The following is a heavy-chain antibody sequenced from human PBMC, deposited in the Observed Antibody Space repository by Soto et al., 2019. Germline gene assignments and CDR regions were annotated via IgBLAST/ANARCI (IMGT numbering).Heavy chain of an antibody. V-gene: IGHV3-23*01. CDR3: AKALVGDTTNYYGMDV. J-gene: IGHJ6*02. CDR1: GFTFSISA. Sequence: LRLSGAGSGFTFSISAMSWGRQAPGKGLEWVSAISGSGGSTYYADSVKGRFTISRDNSKNTLYLQMNSLRAEDTAVYYCAKALVGDTTNYYGMDVWGQGTTVTVSS. D-gene: IGHD1-26*01. CDR2: ISGSGGST.